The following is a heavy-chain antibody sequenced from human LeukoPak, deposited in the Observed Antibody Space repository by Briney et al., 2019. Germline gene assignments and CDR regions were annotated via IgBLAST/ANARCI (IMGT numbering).Heavy chain of an antibody. J-gene: IGHJ4*02. CDR2: IYHSGST. V-gene: IGHV4-30-2*01. CDR1: GGSISSGGYS. Sequence: SQTLSLTCAVSGGSISSGGYSWSWIRQPPGKGLERIGYIYHSGSTYYNPSLKSRVTISVDRSKNQFSLKLSSVTAADTAVYYCARVVCSSTSCYFDYWGQGTLVTVS. D-gene: IGHD2-2*01. CDR3: ARVVCSSTSCYFDY.